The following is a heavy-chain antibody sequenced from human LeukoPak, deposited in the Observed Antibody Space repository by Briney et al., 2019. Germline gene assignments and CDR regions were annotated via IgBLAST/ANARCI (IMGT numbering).Heavy chain of an antibody. CDR1: GFTFDDYA. D-gene: IGHD1-26*01. Sequence: GRSLRLSCAASGFTFDDYAMHWVRQAPGRGLEWVSGISWNSGSIGYADSVKGRFTISRDNAKNSLYLQMNSLRAEDTALYYCAKAAPGTRWELPDYFDYWGQGTLDTVSS. CDR3: AKAAPGTRWELPDYFDY. J-gene: IGHJ4*02. CDR2: ISWNSGSI. V-gene: IGHV3-9*01.